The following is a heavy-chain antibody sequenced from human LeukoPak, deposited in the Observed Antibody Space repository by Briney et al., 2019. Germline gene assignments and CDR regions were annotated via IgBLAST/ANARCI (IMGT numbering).Heavy chain of an antibody. Sequence: PGGSLRLSCAASGFTFSSYAMSWVRQAPGKGLEWVSAISGSGGSTYYADSVKGRFTTSRDNSKNTLYLQMNSLRAEDTAVYYCAKARSDDSSGYCFDYWGQGTLVTVSS. J-gene: IGHJ4*02. D-gene: IGHD3-22*01. V-gene: IGHV3-23*01. CDR3: AKARSDDSSGYCFDY. CDR1: GFTFSSYA. CDR2: ISGSGGST.